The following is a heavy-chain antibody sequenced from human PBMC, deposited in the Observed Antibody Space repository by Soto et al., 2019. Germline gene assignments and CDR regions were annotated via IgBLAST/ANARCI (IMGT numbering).Heavy chain of an antibody. Sequence: EVQLVESGGDLVQPGGSLRLSCTASGFAVRHNYMTWVRQAPGKGLEWVSLIYSGGDTAYADSVKGRFTISRHTSQNTLYLQMNSLRAEDTAVYYCARKTDSIPSGGDVWGKGTAVTVSS. V-gene: IGHV3-53*04. J-gene: IGHJ6*04. CDR1: GFAVRHNY. CDR3: ARKTDSIPSGGDV. CDR2: IYSGGDT. D-gene: IGHD3-10*01.